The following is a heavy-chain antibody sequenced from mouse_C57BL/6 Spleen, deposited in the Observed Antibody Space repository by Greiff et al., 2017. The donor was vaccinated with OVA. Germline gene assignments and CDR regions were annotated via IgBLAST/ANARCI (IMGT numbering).Heavy chain of an antibody. CDR1: GFPFRSYA. Sequence: DVMLVEFGGGLVKLGGSLKLSCAASGFPFRSYALSWVRQTPDKRLEWVATISDGGSYTYYPDNVKGRFTSSRDNDKTNLYLQMSHLKSEDTAMDYCAREDYDYSWFAYWGQGTLVTVSA. J-gene: IGHJ3*01. V-gene: IGHV5-4*01. CDR3: AREDYDYSWFAY. CDR2: ISDGGSYT. D-gene: IGHD2-4*01.